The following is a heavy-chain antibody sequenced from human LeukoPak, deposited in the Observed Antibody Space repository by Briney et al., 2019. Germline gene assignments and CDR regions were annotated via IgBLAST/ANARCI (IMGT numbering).Heavy chain of an antibody. J-gene: IGHJ6*04. Sequence: LGRSLRLSCAVSGFTFSSYAMPWVPQAPGRGLEWVAVLSYDGNNKYYADCEKGRFTIPRDNSKNTLYLQMNSLRAEDTAVYYFGRASGSYYLDGMDVWGKGATVTVSS. CDR2: LSYDGNNK. D-gene: IGHD3-10*01. V-gene: IGHV3-30*04. CDR3: GRASGSYYLDGMDV. CDR1: GFTFSSYA.